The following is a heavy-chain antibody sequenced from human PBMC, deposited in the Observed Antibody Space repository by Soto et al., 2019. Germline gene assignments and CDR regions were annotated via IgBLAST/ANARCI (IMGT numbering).Heavy chain of an antibody. J-gene: IGHJ4*02. CDR2: ISRDGSKT. D-gene: IGHD3-10*02. CDR3: VRDQGPVFGYFTY. CDR1: GFTFSSYG. Sequence: QVQLAASGGGVVQPGRSLRLSCAASGFTFSSYGMHWVRQAPGKGLEWLTFISRDGSKTYYADSVKGRFTISRDNSKNTQYLQMDSLREEDTALYYCVRDQGPVFGYFTYWGQGTLVTVSS. V-gene: IGHV3-30*03.